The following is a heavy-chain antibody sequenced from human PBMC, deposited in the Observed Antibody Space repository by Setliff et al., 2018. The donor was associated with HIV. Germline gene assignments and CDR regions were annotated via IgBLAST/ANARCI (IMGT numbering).Heavy chain of an antibody. V-gene: IGHV4-4*07. Sequence: SETLSLTCSVSGGSMSTYYWSWIRQPAGKRLEWIGRVYTSGSTIYNPSLRSRVTMSVDTSKSQFSLKLNSGAAADTAVYYCARVFPPIRGAPFGTPPGAFDIWGQGTMVTVSS. CDR1: GGSMSTYY. CDR2: VYTSGST. D-gene: IGHD2-15*01. J-gene: IGHJ3*02. CDR3: ARVFPPIRGAPFGTPPGAFDI.